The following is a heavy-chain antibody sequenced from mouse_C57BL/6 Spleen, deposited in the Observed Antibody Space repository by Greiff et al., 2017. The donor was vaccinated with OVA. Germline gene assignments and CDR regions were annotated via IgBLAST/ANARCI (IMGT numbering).Heavy chain of an antibody. Sequence: VHLVESGAELAKPGASVKLSCKASGYTFTSYWMHWVKQRPGQGLEWIGYINPSSGYTKYNQKFKDKATLTADKSSSTAYMQLSSLTYEDSAVYYCARSKVIVVGTTVVAPDWYFDVWGTGTTVTVSS. CDR1: GYTFTSYW. CDR3: ARSKVIVVGTTVVAPDWYFDV. CDR2: INPSSGYT. D-gene: IGHD1-1*01. V-gene: IGHV1-7*01. J-gene: IGHJ1*03.